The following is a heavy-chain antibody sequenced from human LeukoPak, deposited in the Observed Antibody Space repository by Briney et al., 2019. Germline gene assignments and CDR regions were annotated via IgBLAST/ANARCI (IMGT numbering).Heavy chain of an antibody. V-gene: IGHV1-2*02. CDR2: INPNSGDT. CDR1: GYTFTGYY. CDR3: ARDPTRGDLSVY. J-gene: IGHJ4*02. D-gene: IGHD7-27*01. Sequence: ASVKVSCKASGYTFTGYYMHWVRQVPGQGLEWMGWINPNSGDTNYAQKFQGRVTMTRDTSISTAYMELSRLRSDDTAVYYCARDPTRGDLSVYWGQGTLVTVSS.